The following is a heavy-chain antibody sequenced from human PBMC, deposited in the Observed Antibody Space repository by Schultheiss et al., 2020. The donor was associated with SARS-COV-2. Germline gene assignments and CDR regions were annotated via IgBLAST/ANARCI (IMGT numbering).Heavy chain of an antibody. V-gene: IGHV3-30*18. CDR1: GFTFSSYG. Sequence: GGSLRLSCAASGFTFSSYGMHWVRQAPGKGLEWVAVISYDGSNKYYADSVKGRFTISRDNSKNTLYLQMNSLRAEDTAVYYCAKDVTGTTLGPWGQGTLVTVSS. CDR2: ISYDGSNK. CDR3: AKDVTGTTLGP. J-gene: IGHJ5*02. D-gene: IGHD1-7*01.